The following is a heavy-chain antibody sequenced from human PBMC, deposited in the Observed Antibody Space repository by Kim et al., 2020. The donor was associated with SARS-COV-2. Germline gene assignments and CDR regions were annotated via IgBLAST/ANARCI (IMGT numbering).Heavy chain of an antibody. CDR1: GYTFTGYY. Sequence: ASVKVSCKASGYTFTGYYMHWVRQAPGQGLEWMGWINPNSGGTNYAQKFQGRVTMTRDTSISTAYMELSRLRSDDTAVYYCARVAPDIVVVPAANYWYFDLWGRGTLVTVSS. V-gene: IGHV1-2*02. CDR3: ARVAPDIVVVPAANYWYFDL. D-gene: IGHD2-2*01. J-gene: IGHJ2*01. CDR2: INPNSGGT.